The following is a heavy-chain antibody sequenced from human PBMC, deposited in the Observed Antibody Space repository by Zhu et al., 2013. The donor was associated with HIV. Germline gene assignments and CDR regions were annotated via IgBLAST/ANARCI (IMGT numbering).Heavy chain of an antibody. J-gene: IGHJ3*01. V-gene: IGHV1-2*02. CDR1: GYIFTSHY. Sequence: VQSGAAVLRPGASVKLSCQTYGYIFTSHYIHWVRQAPGQGLQWMGVINPSGGNSTYGQKFKGRVSMTRDTSISTAYMELSRLRSDDTAVYYCARHGYCSGGSCYESWGQGTMVTVSS. CDR3: ARHGYCSGGSCYES. CDR2: INPSGGNS. D-gene: IGHD2-15*01.